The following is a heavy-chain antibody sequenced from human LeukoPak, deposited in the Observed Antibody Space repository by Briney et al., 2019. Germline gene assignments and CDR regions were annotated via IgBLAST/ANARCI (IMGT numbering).Heavy chain of an antibody. CDR1: GYSFTTYW. CDR3: ARRLPAANNFDS. Sequence: PGESLKISCKGSGYSFTTYWIAWVRQMPGKGLEWVGIIYPGDSDTRYSPSFQGQVTISADKSISTAYLQWSSLKASDTAMYFCARRLPAANNFDSWGQGTLVTVSS. CDR2: IYPGDSDT. D-gene: IGHD2-2*01. J-gene: IGHJ4*02. V-gene: IGHV5-51*01.